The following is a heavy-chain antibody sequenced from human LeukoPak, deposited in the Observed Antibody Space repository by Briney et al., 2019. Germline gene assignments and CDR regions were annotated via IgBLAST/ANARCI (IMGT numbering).Heavy chain of an antibody. CDR1: GGSISSYY. D-gene: IGHD3-10*01. CDR2: IYYSGST. CDR3: ARVPRGASNWFDP. J-gene: IGHJ5*02. Sequence: SETLSLTFTVSGGSISSYYWSWLRQPPGKGLEWIGYIYYSGSTNYNPSLKSRVTISVDTSKNQFSLKLSSVTAADTAVYYCARVPRGASNWFDPWGQGTLVTVSS. V-gene: IGHV4-59*01.